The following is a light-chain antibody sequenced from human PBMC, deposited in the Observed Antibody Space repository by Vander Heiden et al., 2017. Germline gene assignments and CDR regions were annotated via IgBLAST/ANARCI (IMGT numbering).Light chain of an antibody. CDR1: SSDVGGYHY. Sequence: QSALTQPASVSGPPGQSITISCTGTSSDVGGYHYVSWYQQHPGKAPKLMIYAVSNRPSGVSNRFSGSKSGNTASLTISGLQAEDEADYYCSSYTSSSTVVFGGGTKLTVL. V-gene: IGLV2-14*01. CDR3: SSYTSSSTVV. CDR2: AVS. J-gene: IGLJ2*01.